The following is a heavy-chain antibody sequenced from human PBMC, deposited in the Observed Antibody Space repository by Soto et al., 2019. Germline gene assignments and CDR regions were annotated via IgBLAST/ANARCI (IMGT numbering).Heavy chain of an antibody. V-gene: IGHV1-69*01. CDR1: GDTFSSYA. CDR3: ARGVVPAANEEYYVDY. D-gene: IGHD2-2*01. CDR2: IIPIFGTA. Sequence: QVQLVQSGAEVKKPGSSVKVSCKASGDTFSSYAISWVRQAPGQGLEWVGGIIPIFGTANYAQKFQGRVTITADESTSTAYMDLSSLRSEDTAVYYCARGVVPAANEEYYVDYWGQGTLVTVSP. J-gene: IGHJ4*02.